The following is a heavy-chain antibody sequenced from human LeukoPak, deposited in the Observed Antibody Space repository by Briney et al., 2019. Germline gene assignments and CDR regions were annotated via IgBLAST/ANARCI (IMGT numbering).Heavy chain of an antibody. CDR3: ARVSSSWFGDYFDY. V-gene: IGHV4-4*07. CDR1: GGSISSYY. CDR2: IYTSGST. Sequence: SETLSLTCTVSGGSISSYYWSWIRQPPGKGLEWIGRIYTSGSTNYNPSLKSRVTMSVDTSKNQFSLKLSSVTAADTAVYYCARVSSSWFGDYFDYWGQGTLVTVSS. D-gene: IGHD6-13*01. J-gene: IGHJ4*02.